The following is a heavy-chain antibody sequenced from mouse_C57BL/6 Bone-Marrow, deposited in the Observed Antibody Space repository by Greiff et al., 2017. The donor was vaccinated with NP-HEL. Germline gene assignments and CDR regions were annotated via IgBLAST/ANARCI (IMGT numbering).Heavy chain of an antibody. CDR1: GYTFTSYW. D-gene: IGHD2-5*01. J-gene: IGHJ2*01. Sequence: VQLQQPGAELVMPGASVKLSCKASGYTFTSYWMHWVKQRPGQGLEWIGEIDPSDSYTNYNQKFKGKSTLTVDKSSSTAYMQLSSLTSEDSAVYYCARVGYSNGFDYWGQGTTLTVSS. V-gene: IGHV1-69*01. CDR3: ARVGYSNGFDY. CDR2: IDPSDSYT.